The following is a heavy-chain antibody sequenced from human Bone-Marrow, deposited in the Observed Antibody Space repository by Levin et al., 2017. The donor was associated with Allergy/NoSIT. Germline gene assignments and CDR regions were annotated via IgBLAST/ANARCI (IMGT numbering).Heavy chain of an antibody. Sequence: SVNVSCKASGAMFSSYGINAISWVRQAPGQGLEWMGGIITIYGTTQFAQRFQGRVTITADESTRTAYMEMSSLRTDDTAVYYCATRDCSDGTCYSYSYYYMDVWGKGTTVTVSS. V-gene: IGHV1-69*13. D-gene: IGHD2-15*01. CDR3: ATRDCSDGTCYSYSYYYMDV. J-gene: IGHJ6*03. CDR1: GAMFSSYGINA. CDR2: IITIYGTT.